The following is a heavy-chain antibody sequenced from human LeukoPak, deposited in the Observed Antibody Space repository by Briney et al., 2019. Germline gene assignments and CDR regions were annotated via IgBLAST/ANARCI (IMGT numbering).Heavy chain of an antibody. CDR2: IYTSGST. CDR3: TRESGGDWYAFYI. D-gene: IGHD2-21*02. Sequence: SETLSLTCGASGASFSSYYRRWIRQPAGKGLEWIGRIYTSGSTNYNPSLKSRVTMSVDTSKNQFALKLTSVNAADTALYYCTRESGGDWYAFYIWGQGTVVTVSS. CDR1: GASFSSYY. V-gene: IGHV4-4*07. J-gene: IGHJ3*02.